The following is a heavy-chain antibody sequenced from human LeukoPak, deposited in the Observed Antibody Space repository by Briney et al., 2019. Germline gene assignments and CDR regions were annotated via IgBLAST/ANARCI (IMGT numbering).Heavy chain of an antibody. CDR3: ARVDGGWELLSHLDY. V-gene: IGHV3-33*01. D-gene: IGHD3-10*01. CDR2: IWYDGSNK. Sequence: GGSLRLSCAASGFTFSSYGMHWVRQAPGKGLEWVAVIWYDGSNKYYADSVKGRFTISRDNSKNTLYLQMNSLRAEDTAVYYCARVDGGWELLSHLDYWGQGTLVTVSS. CDR1: GFTFSSYG. J-gene: IGHJ4*02.